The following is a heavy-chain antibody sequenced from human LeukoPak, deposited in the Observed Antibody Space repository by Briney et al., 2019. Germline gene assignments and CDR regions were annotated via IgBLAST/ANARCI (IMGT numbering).Heavy chain of an antibody. D-gene: IGHD6-19*01. CDR1: GGTFSSYA. CDR3: ARAGQWLVHFDY. J-gene: IGHJ4*02. V-gene: IGHV1-69*01. Sequence: GSSVEVSCKASGGTFSSYAISWVRQAPGQGLEWMGGIIPIFGTANYAQKFQGRVTITADESTSTAYMELSSLRSEDTAVYYCARAGQWLVHFDYWGQGTLVTVSS. CDR2: IIPIFGTA.